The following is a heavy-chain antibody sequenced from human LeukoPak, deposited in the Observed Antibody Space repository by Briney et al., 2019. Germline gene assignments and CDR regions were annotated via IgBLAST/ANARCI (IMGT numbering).Heavy chain of an antibody. J-gene: IGHJ4*02. CDR1: GYTVSSYY. D-gene: IGHD2-2*01. CDR3: ARSPYCSSTSCYFDY. V-gene: IGHV1-46*01. Sequence: GASVNVSCKASGYTVSSYYMHWVRQAPGQGLEWMGIIDPSGGSTSYAQKFQGRVTMTRDMSTSTVYMELSSLRSEDTAVYYCARSPYCSSTSCYFDYWGQGTLVTVSS. CDR2: IDPSGGST.